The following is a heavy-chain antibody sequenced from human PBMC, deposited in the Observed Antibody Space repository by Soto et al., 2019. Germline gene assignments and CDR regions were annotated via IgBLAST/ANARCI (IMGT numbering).Heavy chain of an antibody. Sequence: PSETLSLTGTVSGGSISSGDYYWSWIRQPPGKGLEWIGYIDYSGSTYCNPSLKSRVTISVDTSKNQFSLKLSSVTAAETAVYYCARDRIPMVRGVAGTGGMDVWGQVTTVTASS. J-gene: IGHJ6*02. CDR2: IDYSGST. CDR3: ARDRIPMVRGVAGTGGMDV. CDR1: GGSISSGDYY. V-gene: IGHV4-30-4*01. D-gene: IGHD3-10*01.